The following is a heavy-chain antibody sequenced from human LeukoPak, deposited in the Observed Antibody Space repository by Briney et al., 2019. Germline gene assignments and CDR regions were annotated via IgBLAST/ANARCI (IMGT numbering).Heavy chain of an antibody. D-gene: IGHD1-26*01. CDR1: GFTFSSYW. CDR2: MNTDGSIT. CDR3: ARGVGTTNPPEDY. Sequence: GGSLRLSCVVSGFTFSSYWMHWVRQAPGKGLVWVSRMNTDGSITTYADSVKGRFTTSRDNAKNTLYLQMNSLRAEDTAVYYCARGVGTTNPPEDYWGQGTLVTVSS. J-gene: IGHJ4*02. V-gene: IGHV3-74*01.